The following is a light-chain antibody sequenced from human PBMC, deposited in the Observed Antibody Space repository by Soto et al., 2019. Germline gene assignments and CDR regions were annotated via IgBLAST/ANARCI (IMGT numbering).Light chain of an antibody. CDR1: QSVSSN. V-gene: IGKV3-20*01. Sequence: EIVMTQSPATLSVSPGERATLSCRASQSVSSNLAWYQQKPGQAPRLLIYGASNRATGIPDRFSGSGSGTDFTLTITRLEPEDFAVYYCQQYGSSPRTFGQGTRLEI. J-gene: IGKJ5*01. CDR2: GAS. CDR3: QQYGSSPRT.